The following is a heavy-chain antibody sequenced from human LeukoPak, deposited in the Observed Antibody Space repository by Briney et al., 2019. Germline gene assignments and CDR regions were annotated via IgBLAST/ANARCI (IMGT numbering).Heavy chain of an antibody. V-gene: IGHV3-43D*03. CDR2: ISWDGGST. CDR3: AKDIAPDYYYYMDV. Sequence: GGSLRPSCAASGFTFDDYAMHWVRQAPGKGLEWVSLISWDGGSTYYADSVKGRFTISRDNSKNSLYLQMNSLRAEDTALYYCAKDIAPDYYYYMDVWGKGTTVTVSS. CDR1: GFTFDDYA. J-gene: IGHJ6*03.